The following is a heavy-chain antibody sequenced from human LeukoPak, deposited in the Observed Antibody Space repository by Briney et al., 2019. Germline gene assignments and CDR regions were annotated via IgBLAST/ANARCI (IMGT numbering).Heavy chain of an antibody. CDR2: IYYSGST. D-gene: IGHD3-16*01. CDR3: ARDSIGGEFDY. CDR1: GGSISSYY. J-gene: IGHJ4*02. Sequence: PSETLSLTCTVSGGSISSYYWSWIRQPPGKGLEWIGYIYYSGSTNYNPSLKSRVTISVDTSKNQFSLKLSSVTAADTAVYYCARDSIGGEFDYWGQGTLVTVSS. V-gene: IGHV4-59*12.